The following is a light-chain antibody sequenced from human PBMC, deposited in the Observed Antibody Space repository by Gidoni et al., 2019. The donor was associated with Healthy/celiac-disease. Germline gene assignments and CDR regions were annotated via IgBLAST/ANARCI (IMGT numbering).Light chain of an antibody. CDR1: SSDVGSYNL. CDR2: EGS. V-gene: IGLV2-23*01. CDR3: CSYAGSSTFWV. Sequence: QSALTPPASVSVSPGQSITISCTGTSSDVGSYNLVSWYQQHPGKAPKRMIYEGSKRPSGVSNRFSGSKSGNTASLTISGLQAEDEADYYCCSYAGSSTFWVFGGGTKLTVL. J-gene: IGLJ3*02.